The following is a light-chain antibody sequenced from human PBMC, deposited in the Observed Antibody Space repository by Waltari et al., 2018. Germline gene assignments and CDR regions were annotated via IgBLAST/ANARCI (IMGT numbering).Light chain of an antibody. CDR3: QQYGSSPPYT. CDR1: QSVSSRY. J-gene: IGKJ2*01. CDR2: GAS. V-gene: IGKV3-20*01. Sequence: IVLTQSPGTLSLSLAARATLSFLSSQSVSSRYLAWYQNKPGQAPRRLIYGASSRDTGIPDRFSGSGSGTDVTLTISRLESEDFAVYYCQQYGSSPPYTFGQGTKLEIK.